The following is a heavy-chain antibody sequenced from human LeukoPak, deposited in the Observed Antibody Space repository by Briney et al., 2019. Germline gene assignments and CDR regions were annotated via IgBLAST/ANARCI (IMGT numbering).Heavy chain of an antibody. J-gene: IGHJ4*02. V-gene: IGHV3-64*01. CDR3: ARAIAYYYDSSGYYGGDYFDY. Sequence: PGGSLRLSCAASGFTFSSYAMHWVRQAPGKGLEYVSAISGNGGSTYYANSVKGRFTISRDNSKNTLYLQMGSLRAEDMAVYYCARAIAYYYDSSGYYGGDYFDYWGQGTLVTVSS. CDR2: ISGNGGST. CDR1: GFTFSSYA. D-gene: IGHD3-22*01.